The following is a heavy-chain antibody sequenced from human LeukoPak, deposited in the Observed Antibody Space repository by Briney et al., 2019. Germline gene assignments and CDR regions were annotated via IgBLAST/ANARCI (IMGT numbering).Heavy chain of an antibody. Sequence: GGSLRLSCAASGFDFSSNWMHWVRHAPGQGLVWVSRIKGDGISTNYADSVKGRFTISRDIAKNTLYLQMNSLRAEDTGVYYCEKDHYGSIDSWGGGTLVTV. CDR3: EKDHYGSIDS. J-gene: IGHJ5*01. D-gene: IGHD1-26*01. CDR2: IKGDGIST. V-gene: IGHV3-74*01. CDR1: GFDFSSNW.